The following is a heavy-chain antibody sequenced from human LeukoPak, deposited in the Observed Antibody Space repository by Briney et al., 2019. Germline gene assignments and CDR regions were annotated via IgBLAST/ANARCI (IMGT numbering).Heavy chain of an antibody. CDR3: AKGARITMVRGVIAEYYYMDV. CDR2: ISYDGSNK. D-gene: IGHD3-10*01. J-gene: IGHJ6*03. V-gene: IGHV3-30*04. CDR1: GFTFSSYA. Sequence: PGRSLRLSCAASGFTFSSYAMHWVRQAPGKGLEWVAVISYDGSNKYYADSVKGRFTISRDNSKNTLYLQMNSLRAEDTAVYYCAKGARITMVRGVIAEYYYMDVWGKGTTVTISS.